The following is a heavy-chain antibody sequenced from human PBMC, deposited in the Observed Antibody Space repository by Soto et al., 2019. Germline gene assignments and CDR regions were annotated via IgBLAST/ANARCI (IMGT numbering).Heavy chain of an antibody. CDR1: GFTFSRYG. CDR3: AKAYYDDTGYYDY. J-gene: IGHJ4*01. D-gene: IGHD3-22*01. Sequence: GVSLRLSCSASGFTFSRYGRHWVRQAPGKGLEWVAFISYDGNKTYYADSVKGRFNISRDNFKKTLYLQMNSLRADDSALYYCAKAYYDDTGYYDYWGHGTLVTVSS. CDR2: ISYDGNKT. V-gene: IGHV3-30*18.